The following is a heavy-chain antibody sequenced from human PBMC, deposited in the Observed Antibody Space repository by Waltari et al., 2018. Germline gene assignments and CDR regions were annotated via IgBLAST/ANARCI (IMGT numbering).Heavy chain of an antibody. Sequence: QLQLQESGPGLVKPSETLSLTCTVSGGSISSSSYYWGWIRQPPGKGLEWIGSIYYSGSTYYNPSLKSRVTISVDTSKNQFSLKLSSVTAADTAVYYCASQIVVAPREFDYWGQGTLVIVSS. V-gene: IGHV4-39*01. CDR3: ASQIVVAPREFDY. D-gene: IGHD3-22*01. CDR1: GGSISSSSYY. CDR2: IYYSGST. J-gene: IGHJ4*02.